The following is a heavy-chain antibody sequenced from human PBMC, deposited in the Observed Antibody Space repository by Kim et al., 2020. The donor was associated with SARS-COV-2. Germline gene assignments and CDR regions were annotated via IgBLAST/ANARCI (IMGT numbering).Heavy chain of an antibody. J-gene: IGHJ4*02. CDR3: AKRCQGVPAYYFDY. Sequence: GGSLRLSCAASGFTFSNYAMSWVRQAPGKGLEWVSGLSTTGATTLYADSVKDRFIISRDNSKNTLYLQMNSLSAEDTALYYCAKRCQGVPAYYFDYWGQGTLVTVSS. CDR1: GFTFSNYA. V-gene: IGHV3-23*01. D-gene: IGHD2-2*01. CDR2: LSTTGATT.